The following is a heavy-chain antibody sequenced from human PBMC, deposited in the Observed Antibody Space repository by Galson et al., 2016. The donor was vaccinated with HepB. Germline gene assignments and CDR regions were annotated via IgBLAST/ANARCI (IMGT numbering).Heavy chain of an antibody. J-gene: IGHJ4*02. V-gene: IGHV3-23*01. CDR3: AKGSGRAGYNCVPIES. D-gene: IGHD1-20*01. CDR2: ISGSGGDT. Sequence: SLRLSCAASGFTFNSYGMSWVRQAPGKGLEWVSSISGSGGDTYIADSVEGRFTISRDNSKNTVDLQMHSLKVEDTAVYFCAKGSGRAGYNCVPIESWGQGTLVPVSS. CDR1: GFTFNSYG.